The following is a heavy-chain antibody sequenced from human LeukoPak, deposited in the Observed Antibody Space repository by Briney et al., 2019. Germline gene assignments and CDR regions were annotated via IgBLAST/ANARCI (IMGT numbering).Heavy chain of an antibody. V-gene: IGHV3-23*01. CDR2: ISGSGGST. CDR1: GFTFSSYA. Sequence: GGSLRLSCAASGFTFSSYAMSWVRQAPGKGLEWVSAISGSGGSTYYADSVKGRFTISRDNSKNTLYLQMNSLRAEDTAVYYCAKDGIFNLRYFDWLLFNYWGQGTLVTVS. CDR3: AKDGIFNLRYFDWLLFNY. D-gene: IGHD3-9*01. J-gene: IGHJ4*02.